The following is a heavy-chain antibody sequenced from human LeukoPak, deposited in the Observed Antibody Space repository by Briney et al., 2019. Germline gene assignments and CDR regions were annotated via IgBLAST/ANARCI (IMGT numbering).Heavy chain of an antibody. J-gene: IGHJ4*02. CDR3: ARGGSVFAYFFDY. CDR1: GFIFSNYA. Sequence: GGSLRLSCAASGFIFSNYAMTWARLTPGKELEWVSAISGSCGTTYYADSVKGRFTISRDSSTNTLYLQLSILRAEDTAIYYCARGGSVFAYFFDYWGQGTLVTVSS. V-gene: IGHV3-23*01. D-gene: IGHD3-10*01. CDR2: ISGSCGTT.